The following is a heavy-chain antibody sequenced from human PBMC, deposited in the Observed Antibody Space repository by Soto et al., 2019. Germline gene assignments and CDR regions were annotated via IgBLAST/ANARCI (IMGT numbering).Heavy chain of an antibody. CDR2: ISYDGSNK. CDR3: AKEIAAAGLYYYYGMDV. J-gene: IGHJ6*02. Sequence: GGSLRLSCAASGFTFSSYGMHWVRQAPGKGLEWVAVISYDGSNKYYADSVKGRFTISRDNSKNTLYLQMNSLRAEDTAVYYCAKEIAAAGLYYYYGMDVWGQGTTVTVSS. V-gene: IGHV3-30*18. D-gene: IGHD6-13*01. CDR1: GFTFSSYG.